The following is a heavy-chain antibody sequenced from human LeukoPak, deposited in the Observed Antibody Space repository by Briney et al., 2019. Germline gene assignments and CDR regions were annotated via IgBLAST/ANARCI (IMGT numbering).Heavy chain of an antibody. Sequence: SETLSLTCTVSGGSISSSSYYWGWIRQPPGKGLEWIVSIYYSGSTYYNPSLKSRVTISVDTSKNQFSLKLSSVTAADTAVYYCARGANYYGSGRVMGDLDYWGQGTLVTVSS. CDR1: GGSISSSSYY. V-gene: IGHV4-39*01. CDR2: IYYSGST. J-gene: IGHJ4*02. D-gene: IGHD3-10*01. CDR3: ARGANYYGSGRVMGDLDY.